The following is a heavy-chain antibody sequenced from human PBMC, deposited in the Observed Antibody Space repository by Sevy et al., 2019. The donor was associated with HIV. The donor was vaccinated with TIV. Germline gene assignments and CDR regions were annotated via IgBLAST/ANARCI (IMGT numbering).Heavy chain of an antibody. CDR1: GFTFSDYY. CDR2: ISSSSRYT. V-gene: IGHV3-11*06. J-gene: IGHJ6*03. D-gene: IGHD1-1*01. Sequence: GGSLRLSCAASGFTFSDYYMSWIRQAPGKGLEWISYISSSSRYTNYADSVKGRFTISRDNAKNSLYLQMNSLRAEDTALYYCARVKSVPGLYYHYMDVWGKGTTVTVSS. CDR3: ARVKSVPGLYYHYMDV.